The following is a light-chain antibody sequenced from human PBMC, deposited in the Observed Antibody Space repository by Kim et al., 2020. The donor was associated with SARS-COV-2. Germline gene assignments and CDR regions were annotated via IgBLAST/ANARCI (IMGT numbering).Light chain of an antibody. CDR3: QQYHKWPLT. Sequence: ASAGERATLSCRASQRLNSNLAWYQQKPGQAPRLLIYGAAIRVTGIPDRVSGSGSGTEFTLTISSLQSEEFAVYYCQQYHKWPLTFGGGTKVDIK. CDR2: GAA. V-gene: IGKV3-15*01. J-gene: IGKJ4*01. CDR1: QRLNSN.